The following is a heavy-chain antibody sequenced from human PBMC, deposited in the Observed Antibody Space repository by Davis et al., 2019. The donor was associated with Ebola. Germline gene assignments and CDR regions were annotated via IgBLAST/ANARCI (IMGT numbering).Heavy chain of an antibody. Sequence: GSLRLSCAASGFTFRSYAMNWVRQAPGKGLEWISYITHFDTYTNYADSVKGRFTISRDNAKNSLYLQMNSLRAENTAVYYCARRADYWGQGTLVTVSS. CDR3: ARRADY. CDR1: GFTFRSYA. J-gene: IGHJ4*02. V-gene: IGHV3-21*05. CDR2: ITHFDTYT.